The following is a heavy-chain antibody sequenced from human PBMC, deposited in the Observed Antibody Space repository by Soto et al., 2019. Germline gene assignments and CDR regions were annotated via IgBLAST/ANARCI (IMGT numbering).Heavy chain of an antibody. CDR3: ARDSTFSSRGLFNP. D-gene: IGHD3-16*01. J-gene: IGHJ5*02. V-gene: IGHV3-11*01. CDR2: ISDSATTM. Sequence: SLRLSCAASGFTFSDYYMSWIRQAPGKVLEWISHISDSATTMYYADSVKGRFTISRDNARKSLFLHMNRLRAEDTAVYYCARDSTFSSRGLFNPWGQGTLVTVSS. CDR1: GFTFSDYY.